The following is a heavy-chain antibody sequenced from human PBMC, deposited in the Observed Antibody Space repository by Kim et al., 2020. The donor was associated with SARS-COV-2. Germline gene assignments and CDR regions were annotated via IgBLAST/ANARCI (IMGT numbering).Heavy chain of an antibody. V-gene: IGHV1-3*01. D-gene: IGHD3-10*01. J-gene: IGHJ4*02. Sequence: FQGRVTITRDTSASTAYMELSSLRSEDTAVYYCARDGDYYGSGSYCFDYWGQGTLVTVSS. CDR3: ARDGDYYGSGSYCFDY.